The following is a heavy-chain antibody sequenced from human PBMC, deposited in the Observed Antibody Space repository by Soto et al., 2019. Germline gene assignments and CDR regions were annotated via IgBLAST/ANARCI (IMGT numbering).Heavy chain of an antibody. CDR3: ASSAGLDHLLNYYGLNV. V-gene: IGHV1-69*01. CDR1: GGTFTSTA. Sequence: QVLLVQSSVEVKKPGSSVKVSCKASGGTFTSTAFSWVRQAPGQGLEWMGGIIPVLGTPNYAQKFQARLTVTADASTTTVHMELSSLRSDDTAVYYCASSAGLDHLLNYYGLNVWGQGTTVTVSS. J-gene: IGHJ6*02. D-gene: IGHD6-13*01. CDR2: IIPVLGTP.